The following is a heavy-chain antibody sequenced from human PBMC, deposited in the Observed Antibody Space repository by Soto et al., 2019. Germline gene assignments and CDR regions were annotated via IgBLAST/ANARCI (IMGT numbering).Heavy chain of an antibody. J-gene: IGHJ4*02. CDR1: GGSISSGNYY. Sequence: LTCTVSGGSISSGNYYWSWIRQPPGTGLEWIGYIYYSGNTYYNPSLKSRVTISVDTSKNQFSLKLSSVTAADTAVYYCAMVPHYGSSDNFSPFAYRGQCPFVT. V-gene: IGHV4-30-4*01. CDR2: IYYSGNT. D-gene: IGHD3-22*01. CDR3: AMVPHYGSSDNFSPFAY.